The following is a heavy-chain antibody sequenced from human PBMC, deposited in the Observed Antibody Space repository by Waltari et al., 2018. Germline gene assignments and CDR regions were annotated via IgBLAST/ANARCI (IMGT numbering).Heavy chain of an antibody. CDR3: ARDSSSKDYFDY. V-gene: IGHV3-33*01. J-gene: IGHJ4*02. Sequence: QVQLVESGGGVVQPGRSLRLSCAASGFTFSSYGMHWVRQAPGKGLEWVAVIWYDGSNKYYADSVKDRFTISRDNSKNTLYLQMNSLRAEDTAVYYCARDSSSKDYFDYWGQGTLVTVSS. D-gene: IGHD6-6*01. CDR1: GFTFSSYG. CDR2: IWYDGSNK.